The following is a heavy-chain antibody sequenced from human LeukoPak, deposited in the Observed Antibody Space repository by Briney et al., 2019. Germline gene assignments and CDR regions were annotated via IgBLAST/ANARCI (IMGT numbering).Heavy chain of an antibody. CDR3: ARDFTDYYGMDV. CDR2: IYYSGST. V-gene: IGHV4-30-4*01. CDR1: GGSISSGDYY. J-gene: IGHJ6*02. Sequence: SQTLSLTCTVSGGSISSGDYYWSWIRQPPGKGLEWIGYIYYSGSTYYNPSLKSRVTISVDTSKNQFSLKLSSVTAAGTAVYYCARDFTDYYGMDVWGQGTTVTVSS.